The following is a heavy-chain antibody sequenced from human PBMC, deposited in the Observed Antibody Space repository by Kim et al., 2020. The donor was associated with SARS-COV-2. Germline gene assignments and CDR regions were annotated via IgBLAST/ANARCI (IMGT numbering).Heavy chain of an antibody. CDR2: IYTSGST. CDR1: GGSISSYY. V-gene: IGHV4-4*07. CDR3: ARGRRPRDSYYYYYGMDV. J-gene: IGHJ6*02. Sequence: SETLSLTCTVSGGSISSYYWSWIRQPAGKGLEWIGRIYTSGSTNYNPSLKSRVTMSVDTSKNQFSLKLSSVTAADTAVYYCARGRRPRDSYYYYYGMDVWGQGTTVTVSS.